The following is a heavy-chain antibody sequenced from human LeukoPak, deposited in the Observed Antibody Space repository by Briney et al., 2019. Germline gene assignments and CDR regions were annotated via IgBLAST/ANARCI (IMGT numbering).Heavy chain of an antibody. CDR1: GFTFSSYG. CDR2: ISYDGSNK. Sequence: PGGSLRLSCAASGFTFSSYGMHWVRQAPGKGLEWVAVISYDGSNKYYADSVKGRFTISRDNSKNTLYLQMNSLRAEDTAVYYCAKGGVHPFDYWGQGTLVTVSS. D-gene: IGHD2-8*01. V-gene: IGHV3-30*18. J-gene: IGHJ4*02. CDR3: AKGGVHPFDY.